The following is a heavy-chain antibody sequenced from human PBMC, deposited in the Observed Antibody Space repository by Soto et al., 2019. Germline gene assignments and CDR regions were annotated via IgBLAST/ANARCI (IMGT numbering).Heavy chain of an antibody. Sequence: QVQLVESGGGVVQPGTSLRLSCVASGFPFTTYGMHWVREGPGKGLEWVAVISFDGSNKYYADSVKGRFTISRDNSKNTLFLQMNSLRPEDAALYYCVGGPYYFDYRGQGTLVTVSS. J-gene: IGHJ4*02. CDR1: GFPFTTYG. CDR3: VGGPYYFDY. D-gene: IGHD3-10*01. V-gene: IGHV3-30*03. CDR2: ISFDGSNK.